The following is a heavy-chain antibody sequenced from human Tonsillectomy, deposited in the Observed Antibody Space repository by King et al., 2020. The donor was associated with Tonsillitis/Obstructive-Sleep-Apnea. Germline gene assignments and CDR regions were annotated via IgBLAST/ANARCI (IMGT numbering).Heavy chain of an antibody. D-gene: IGHD3-3*01. CDR1: GFTFSSYA. CDR3: AKSTTFGVVQDAFDI. J-gene: IGHJ3*02. V-gene: IGHV3-23*04. CDR2: LSVSGGAS. Sequence: QLVQSGGGLEQPGGSLRLSCAASGFTFSSYAMTWVRQAPGMGLEWVSSLSVSGGASYYADSVRGRFTISRDNSKNTLYLQMDSVRAEDTAVYFCAKSTTFGVVQDAFDIWGQGTMVTVSS.